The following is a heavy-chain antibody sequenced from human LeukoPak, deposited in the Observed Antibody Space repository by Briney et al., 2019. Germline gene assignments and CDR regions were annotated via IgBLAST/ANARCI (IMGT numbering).Heavy chain of an antibody. V-gene: IGHV4-59*01. CDR3: ARSQDMITFGGVIATFHY. J-gene: IGHJ4*02. D-gene: IGHD3-16*02. Sequence: PSETLSLTCTVSGGSISSYYGSWVRQPPGKGLEWSGYIDYSGSTNYNPSLKSRVTISVDTSKNQFSLKLSSVTAADTAVYYCARSQDMITFGGVIATFHYWGQGTLVTVSS. CDR1: GGSISSYY. CDR2: IDYSGST.